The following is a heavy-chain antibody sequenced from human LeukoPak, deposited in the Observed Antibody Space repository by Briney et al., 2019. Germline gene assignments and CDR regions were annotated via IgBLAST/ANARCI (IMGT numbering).Heavy chain of an antibody. D-gene: IGHD3-10*02. V-gene: IGHV3-30*04. CDR2: ISYDASII. Sequence: PGGSLRLSCAASGFSFSSYAMHWFRQAPGKGLEWMALISYDASIIYYADSVRGRFTISGDNSNDTLYLQMNSLRAEDTAVYYCAELGITMIGGVWGKGTTVTISS. J-gene: IGHJ6*04. CDR3: AELGITMIGGV. CDR1: GFSFSSYA.